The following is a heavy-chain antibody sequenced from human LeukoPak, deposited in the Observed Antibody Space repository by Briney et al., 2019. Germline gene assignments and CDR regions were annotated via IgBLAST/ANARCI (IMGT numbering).Heavy chain of an antibody. CDR1: GFTFSNYW. J-gene: IGHJ4*02. V-gene: IGHV3-74*01. D-gene: IGHD5-12*01. CDR3: AKGGATAIDY. Sequence: PGGSLRLSCAASGFTFSNYWMHWVRQAPGKGLVWVSRINSDGSSTTSADSVKGRFTISRDNAKNTLYLQMNSLRAEDTAEYYCAKGGATAIDYWGQGTLVTVSS. CDR2: INSDGSST.